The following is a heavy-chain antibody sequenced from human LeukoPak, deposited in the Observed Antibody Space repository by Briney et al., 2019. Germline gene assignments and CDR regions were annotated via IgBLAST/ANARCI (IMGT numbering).Heavy chain of an antibody. CDR3: AELGITMIGGV. CDR1: GFTFRSYG. V-gene: IGHV3-23*01. D-gene: IGHD3-10*02. J-gene: IGHJ6*04. CDR2: MSGSGVNT. Sequence: GGSLRLSCAASGFTFRSYGMSWVRQAPGKGLEWVSGMSGSGVNTDYADSVKGRFTISRDNAKNSLYLQMNSLRAEDTAVYYCAELGITMIGGVWGKGTTVTISS.